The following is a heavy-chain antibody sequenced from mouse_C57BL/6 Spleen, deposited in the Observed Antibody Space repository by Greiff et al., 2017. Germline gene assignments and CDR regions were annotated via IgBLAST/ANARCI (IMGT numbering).Heavy chain of an antibody. Sequence: EVKVEESGGGLVKPGGSLKLSCAASGFTFRSHAMSWVRQTPEKRLEWVATISDGGSYTYYPDNVKGRFTISRDNAKNNLYLQMSHLKSEDTAMYYCARETSCRYFDVWGTGTTVTVSS. CDR3: ARETSCRYFDV. J-gene: IGHJ1*03. CDR2: ISDGGSYT. CDR1: GFTFRSHA. D-gene: IGHD1-1*01. V-gene: IGHV5-4*01.